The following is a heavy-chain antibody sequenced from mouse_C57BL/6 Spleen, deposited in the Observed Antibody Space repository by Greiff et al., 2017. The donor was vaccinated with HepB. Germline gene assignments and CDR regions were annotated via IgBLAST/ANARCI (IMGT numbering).Heavy chain of an antibody. Sequence: EVQLQQSGPELVKPGASVKISCKASGYTFTDYYMNWVKQSHGKSLEWIGDINPNNGGTSYNQKFKGKATLTVDKSSSTAYMELRSLTSEDSAVYYCARRGQLRLLAYWGQGTLVTVSA. CDR3: ARRGQLRLLAY. V-gene: IGHV1-26*01. D-gene: IGHD3-2*02. CDR1: GYTFTDYY. CDR2: INPNNGGT. J-gene: IGHJ3*01.